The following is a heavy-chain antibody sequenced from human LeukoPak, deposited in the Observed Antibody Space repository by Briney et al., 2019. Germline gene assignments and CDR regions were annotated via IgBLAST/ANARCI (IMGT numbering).Heavy chain of an antibody. V-gene: IGHV1-18*01. J-gene: IGHJ4*02. CDR2: ISAYNSNA. D-gene: IGHD3-10*01. Sequence: ASVKVSCKASVHTFTRYGISCVRQAPGQGLGWVGWISAYNSNASDATKHQRTVTMTTDTSTSTAYMELRSMRSADTAADYCARDSDYYYGSGSYPPTYYWGQGTLVTVSS. CDR3: ARDSDYYYGSGSYPPTYY. CDR1: VHTFTRYG.